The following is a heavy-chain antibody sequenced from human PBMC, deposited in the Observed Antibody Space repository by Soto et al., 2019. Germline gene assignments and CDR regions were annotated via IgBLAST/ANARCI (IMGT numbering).Heavy chain of an antibody. Sequence: QVQLVQSGAEVNKPGSSVKVSCKASGGTFSSYTISWMRQAPGQGLDWMGRIIPILGIENYAQKFQGRVPFTADKSTGTAYMELSSLRSEDTAVYFCAMEYCSSTTCYRDYWGQGTLVTVSS. CDR2: IIPILGIE. J-gene: IGHJ4*02. D-gene: IGHD2-2*02. CDR1: GGTFSSYT. CDR3: AMEYCSSTTCYRDY. V-gene: IGHV1-69*02.